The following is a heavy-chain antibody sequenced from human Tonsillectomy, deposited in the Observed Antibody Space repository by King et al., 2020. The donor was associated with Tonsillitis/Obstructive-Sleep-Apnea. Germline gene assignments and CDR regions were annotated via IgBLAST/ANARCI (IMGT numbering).Heavy chain of an antibody. V-gene: IGHV1-18*01. D-gene: IGHD3-22*01. CDR1: GYTFTNYG. CDR3: ARDSMSHYFDSSAYYTFDY. J-gene: IGHJ4*02. Sequence: QLVQSGAEVKKPEASVKVSCKASGYTFTNYGISWVRQAPGQGLEWMGWISAYNGNTNSAQKLQGSVTMTTDASTSTAYMELRSLRSDDTAVYYCARDSMSHYFDSSAYYTFDYWGQGTLVTVSS. CDR2: ISAYNGNT.